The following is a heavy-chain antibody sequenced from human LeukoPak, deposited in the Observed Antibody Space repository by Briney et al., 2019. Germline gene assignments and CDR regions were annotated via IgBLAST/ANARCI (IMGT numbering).Heavy chain of an antibody. CDR1: GYTFTSYG. Sequence: ASVKVSCKASGYTFTSYGISWVRQAPGQGLEWMGWISAYNGNTNYAQKLQGRVTMTTDTSTSTAYMELRSLRSDDTAVYYCARDFPSSGRRWVASRADTPYPFDYWGQGTLVTVSS. J-gene: IGHJ4*02. CDR3: ARDFPSSGRRWVASRADTPYPFDY. V-gene: IGHV1-18*01. D-gene: IGHD2-15*01. CDR2: ISAYNGNT.